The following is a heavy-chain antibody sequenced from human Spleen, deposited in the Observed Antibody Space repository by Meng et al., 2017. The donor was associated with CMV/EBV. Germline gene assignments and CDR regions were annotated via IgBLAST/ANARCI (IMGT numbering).Heavy chain of an antibody. J-gene: IGHJ5*02. CDR2: IIPIFGTA. Sequence: SVKVSCKTSGGTFSSYAISWVRQAPGQGLEWMGGIIPIFGTANYAQNFQGRVTITTDESRSTAYMELSSLRSEDTAVYYCARDRVHYGDYGDWFDPWGQGTLVTVSS. CDR3: ARDRVHYGDYGDWFDP. D-gene: IGHD4-17*01. CDR1: GGTFSSYA. V-gene: IGHV1-69*05.